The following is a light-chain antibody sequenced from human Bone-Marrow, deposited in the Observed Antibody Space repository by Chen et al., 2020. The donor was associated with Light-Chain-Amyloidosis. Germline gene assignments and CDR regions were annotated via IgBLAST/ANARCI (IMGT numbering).Light chain of an antibody. CDR2: ADD. Sequence: NFMLTQPHSVSESPGKTVIISCTCRSGSIATNYVQWYQQRPGSSPTTVIYADDQRPSGVPDRFSDSSDRSSNSASLTISGLKTEDEDDYYCQYYQGSSQGVFGGGTKLTVL. J-gene: IGLJ3*02. V-gene: IGLV6-57*01. CDR1: SGSIATNY. CDR3: QYYQGSSQGV.